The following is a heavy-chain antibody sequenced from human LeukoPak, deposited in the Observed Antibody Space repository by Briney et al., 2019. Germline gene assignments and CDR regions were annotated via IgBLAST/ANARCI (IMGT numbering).Heavy chain of an antibody. D-gene: IGHD3-10*01. CDR2: ISSSSYI. CDR3: ARVTNYYGSRELDY. J-gene: IGHJ4*02. V-gene: IGHV3-21*01. Sequence: PGGSLRLSCAASGFTFSSYSMNWVRQAPGKGLEWVSSISSSSYIYYADSVKGRFTISRDNAKNSLYLQMNSLRAEDTAVYFCARVTNYYGSRELDYWGQGTLVTVSS. CDR1: GFTFSSYS.